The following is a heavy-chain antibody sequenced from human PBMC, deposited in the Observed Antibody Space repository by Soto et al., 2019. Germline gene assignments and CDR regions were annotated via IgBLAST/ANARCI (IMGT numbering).Heavy chain of an antibody. Sequence: PGGSLRLSCSASGFTFSSYAMHWVRQAPGKGLEYVSAISNNGHSTYYADSVKGRFTISRDNFKNTLYLQMNSLRAEDTAVYYCAKDLPTPYYDFWSGPDYWGQGTLVTVSS. J-gene: IGHJ4*02. D-gene: IGHD3-3*01. CDR3: AKDLPTPYYDFWSGPDY. CDR2: ISNNGHST. V-gene: IGHV3-64*04. CDR1: GFTFSSYA.